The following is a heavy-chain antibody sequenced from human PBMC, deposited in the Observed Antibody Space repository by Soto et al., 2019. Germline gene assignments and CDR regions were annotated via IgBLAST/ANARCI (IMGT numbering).Heavy chain of an antibody. D-gene: IGHD5-18*01. V-gene: IGHV7-4-1*01. CDR1: GYTFTSYA. J-gene: IGHJ5*02. CDR2: INTNTGNP. CDR3: ARDRRIRRLAYSSEVWGFTNWFDP. Sequence: GASVKVSCKASGYTFTSYAMNWVRQAPGQGLEWMGWINTNTGNPTYAQGFTGRFVFSLDTSVSTAYLQICSLKAEDTAVYYCARDRRIRRLAYSSEVWGFTNWFDPWGQGTLVTVSS.